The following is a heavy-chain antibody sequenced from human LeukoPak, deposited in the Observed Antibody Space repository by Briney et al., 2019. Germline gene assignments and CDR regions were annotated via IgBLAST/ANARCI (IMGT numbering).Heavy chain of an antibody. CDR1: GGSISSYY. CDR2: SYYSGSR. J-gene: IGHJ3*02. D-gene: IGHD3-3*01. CDR3: ARAGLNFDFWSGYYAFDI. Sequence: ASETLSLTCTVSGGSISSYYWCWIRQPPGQGLEWIGYSYYSGSRNNNPSLKSRVTISVDTSKKQFSLKRSSVTAADTAVYYCARAGLNFDFWSGYYAFDIWGQGTMVTVYS. V-gene: IGHV4-59*01.